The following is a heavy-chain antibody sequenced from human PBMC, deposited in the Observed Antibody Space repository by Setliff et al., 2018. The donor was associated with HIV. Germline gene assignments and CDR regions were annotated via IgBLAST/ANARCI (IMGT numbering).Heavy chain of an antibody. Sequence: ASVKVSCKASGYTFINYGVTWVRQAPGQGLEWMGWISGYNGNTKYAQKFQGRVTMTTDTSTNTAYMELRILRSDDTAVYYCARGQITVARSSSTVTAIDYWGQGTQVTVSS. CDR3: ARGQITVARSSSTVTAIDY. CDR2: ISGYNGNT. V-gene: IGHV1-18*01. J-gene: IGHJ4*02. D-gene: IGHD4-17*01. CDR1: GYTFINYG.